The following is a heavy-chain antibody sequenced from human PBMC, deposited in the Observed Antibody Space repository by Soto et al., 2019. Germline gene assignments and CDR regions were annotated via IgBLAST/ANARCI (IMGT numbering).Heavy chain of an antibody. Sequence: LSLTCTVSGGSISSSSYYWGWIRQPPGKGLEWIGSIYYSGSTYYNPSLKSRVTISVDTSKNQFSLKLSSVTAADTAVYYCARLKWSGYYPDYYYYGMDVWGQGTTVTVSS. CDR1: GGSISSSSYY. D-gene: IGHD3-3*01. V-gene: IGHV4-39*01. CDR3: ARLKWSGYYPDYYYYGMDV. J-gene: IGHJ6*02. CDR2: IYYSGST.